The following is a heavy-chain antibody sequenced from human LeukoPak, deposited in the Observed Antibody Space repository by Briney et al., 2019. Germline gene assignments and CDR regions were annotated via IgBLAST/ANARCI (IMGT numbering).Heavy chain of an antibody. CDR3: ARAFGVRDFWSGSNGHFDY. CDR1: GGSVSSGSYY. Sequence: TSSETLSLTCTVSGGSVSSGSYYWSWIRQPPGKGLEWIGYIYYSGSTNYNPSLKSRVTISVDTSKNQFSLKLTSVTAADTAVYYCARAFGVRDFWSGSNGHFDYWGQGTLVTVSS. D-gene: IGHD3-3*01. V-gene: IGHV4-61*01. J-gene: IGHJ4*02. CDR2: IYYSGST.